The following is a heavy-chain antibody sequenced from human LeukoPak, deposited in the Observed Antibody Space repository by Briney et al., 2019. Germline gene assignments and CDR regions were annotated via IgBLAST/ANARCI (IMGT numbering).Heavy chain of an antibody. J-gene: IGHJ4*02. D-gene: IGHD4-17*01. Sequence: SETLSLTCAVYGGSFSGYYWSWIRQPPGKGLEWIGEINHSGSTNYSPSLKSRVTISVDTSKNQFSLKLSSVTAADTAVYYCARGRHGDYNYYFDYWGQGTLVTVSS. CDR2: INHSGST. CDR1: GGSFSGYY. CDR3: ARGRHGDYNYYFDY. V-gene: IGHV4-34*01.